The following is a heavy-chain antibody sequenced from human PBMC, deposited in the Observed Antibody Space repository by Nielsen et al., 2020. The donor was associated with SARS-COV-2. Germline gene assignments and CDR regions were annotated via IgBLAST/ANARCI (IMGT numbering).Heavy chain of an antibody. V-gene: IGHV3-9*01. Sequence: SLKISCAASGFTFDDYAMHWVRQAPGKGLEWVSGISWNSGSIGYADSVKGRFTISRDNAKNSLYLQMNSLRAEDTALYYCATGAAAVTDYYYYGMDVWGQGTTVTVSS. D-gene: IGHD6-13*01. CDR2: ISWNSGSI. CDR1: GFTFDDYA. J-gene: IGHJ6*02. CDR3: ATGAAAVTDYYYYGMDV.